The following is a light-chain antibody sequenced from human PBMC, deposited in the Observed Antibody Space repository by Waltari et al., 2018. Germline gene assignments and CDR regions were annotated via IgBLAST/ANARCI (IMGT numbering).Light chain of an antibody. CDR1: QYVKNN. Sequence: DIQMTQSPSTLSASVGDRVTITCRASQYVKNNLAWYQQKPGKAPTVLIHKASRLEGGVPSRFSGSGSGTEFTLTISSLQPDDFATYYCQQYDKLPVTFGGGTRVEVK. CDR2: KAS. J-gene: IGKJ4*01. CDR3: QQYDKLPVT. V-gene: IGKV1-5*03.